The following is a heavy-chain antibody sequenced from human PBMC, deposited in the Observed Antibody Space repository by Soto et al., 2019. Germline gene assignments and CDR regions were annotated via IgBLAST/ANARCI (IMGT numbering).Heavy chain of an antibody. CDR2: IYYSGST. D-gene: IGHD1-1*01. V-gene: IGHV4-30-4*01. Sequence: SETLSLTCTVSGGSISSGDYYWSWIRQPPGKGLEWIGYIYYSGSTYYNPSLKSRVTISVDTSKNQFSLKLSSVTAADTAVYYGAREVRYWNDVYDYWGQGTLVTVSS. CDR3: AREVRYWNDVYDY. J-gene: IGHJ4*02. CDR1: GGSISSGDYY.